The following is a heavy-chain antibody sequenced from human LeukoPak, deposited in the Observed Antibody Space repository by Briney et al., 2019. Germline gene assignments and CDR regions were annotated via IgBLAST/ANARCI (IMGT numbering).Heavy chain of an antibody. J-gene: IGHJ6*02. CDR2: INHSGST. Sequence: SETLSPTCAVYGGSFSGYYWSWIRQPPGKGLEWIGEINHSGSTNYDPSLKSRVTISVDTSKNQFSLKLSSVTAADTAVYYCARGRYYDFWSGYFRAGMDVWGQGTTVTVSS. V-gene: IGHV4-34*01. CDR1: GGSFSGYY. D-gene: IGHD3-3*01. CDR3: ARGRYYDFWSGYFRAGMDV.